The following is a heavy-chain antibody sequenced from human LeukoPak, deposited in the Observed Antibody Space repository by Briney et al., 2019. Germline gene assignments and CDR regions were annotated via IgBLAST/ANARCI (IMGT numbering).Heavy chain of an antibody. CDR1: GGSISTYF. J-gene: IGHJ5*02. V-gene: IGHV4-59*01. CDR3: VRDRAAAGGWLDP. CDR2: VYYNGNT. Sequence: PSETLSLTCTVSGGSISTYFWNWIRQPPGKRLDWIGYVYYNGNTNYNPSLKSRLTISVDTSKNQFSLKLTSVTAADTAVYYCVRDRAAAGGWLDPWGQGALVTVSS. D-gene: IGHD6-13*01.